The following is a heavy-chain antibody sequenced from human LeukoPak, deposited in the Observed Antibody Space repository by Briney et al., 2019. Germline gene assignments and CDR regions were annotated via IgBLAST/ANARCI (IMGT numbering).Heavy chain of an antibody. J-gene: IGHJ4*02. D-gene: IGHD3-22*01. CDR2: ISWNSGSI. Sequence: PGRSLRLSCAASGFTFDDYAMHWVRHAPGKGLEWVSGISWNSGSISYADSVKGRFTISRDNAKNSLYLQMNSLRAEDTALYYCAKVHSYDSSGFDYWGQGTLVTVSS. CDR3: AKVHSYDSSGFDY. V-gene: IGHV3-9*01. CDR1: GFTFDDYA.